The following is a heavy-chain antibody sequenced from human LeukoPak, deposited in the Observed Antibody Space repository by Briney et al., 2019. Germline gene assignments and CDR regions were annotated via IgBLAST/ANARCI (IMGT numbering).Heavy chain of an antibody. CDR3: AKGVPGIAAAGTGYFQH. CDR1: GFTFSSYG. V-gene: IGHV3-30*18. D-gene: IGHD6-13*01. Sequence: GRSLRLSCAASGFTFSSYGMHWVRQAPGKGLEWVAVIPFDGSDKYYADSVKGRFTVSRDNSKNTLYLQMNSLRAEDTAVYYCAKGVPGIAAAGTGYFQHWGQGTLVTVSS. CDR2: IPFDGSDK. J-gene: IGHJ1*01.